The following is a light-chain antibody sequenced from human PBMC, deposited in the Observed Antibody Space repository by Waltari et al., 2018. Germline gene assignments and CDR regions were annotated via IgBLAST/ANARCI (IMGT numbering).Light chain of an antibody. J-gene: IGKJ5*01. CDR1: RSVLYNSNNKNY. CDR3: QQYYSSPIS. V-gene: IGKV4-1*01. CDR2: WDS. Sequence: EIVMTQSPDSLAVSLGERAAINCKSSRSVLYNSNNKNYLAWYQQKPRQPPKLLINWDSSRESGVPDRFSGSGSGTDFTLTISSLQAEDVAVYYCQQYYSSPISFGQGTRLEIK.